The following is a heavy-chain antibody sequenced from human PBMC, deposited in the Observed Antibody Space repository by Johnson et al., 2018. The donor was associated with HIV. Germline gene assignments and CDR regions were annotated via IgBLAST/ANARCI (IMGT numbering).Heavy chain of an antibody. Sequence: VQLVESGGGLVQPGRSLRLSCAASGFTFDDYAMHWVRQVPGKGLEWVSGISWNSGSIAYADSVKGRFTISRDNAKNSLYLQINSLRAEDTAVYYCARDQSEVDAFDIWGQGTMVTVSS. V-gene: IGHV3-9*01. CDR3: ARDQSEVDAFDI. J-gene: IGHJ3*02. CDR1: GFTFDDYA. CDR2: ISWNSGSI.